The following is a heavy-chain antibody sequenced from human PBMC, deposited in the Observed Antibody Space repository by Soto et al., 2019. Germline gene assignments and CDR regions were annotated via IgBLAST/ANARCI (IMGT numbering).Heavy chain of an antibody. J-gene: IGHJ4*02. D-gene: IGHD4-17*01. V-gene: IGHV4-4*02. Sequence: QVLLQESGPGLVKPSGTLSLTCAVSGDSISSSFWWSWVRQPSGKGLEWIGEIYHTESTVYNPSLKSRVTISVDKSKNQFSLNLDSVTAADTAVYYCARYDFGTFDYWGRGILVTVSS. CDR1: GDSISSSFW. CDR2: IYHTEST. CDR3: ARYDFGTFDY.